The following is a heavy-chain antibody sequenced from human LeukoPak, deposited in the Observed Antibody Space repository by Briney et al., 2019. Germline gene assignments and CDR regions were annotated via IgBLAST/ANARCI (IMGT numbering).Heavy chain of an antibody. CDR2: ISGSGGST. V-gene: IGHV3-23*01. D-gene: IGHD1-26*01. Sequence: GGSLRLSCAASGFTFSSYAMSWVRQAPGKGLEWVSGISGSGGSTYYADSVKGRFTISRDNSKKTLYLQMNSLRAEDTAVYYCAKDSKIVGPTFRSYHYMDVWGKGTTVTVSS. CDR1: GFTFSSYA. CDR3: AKDSKIVGPTFRSYHYMDV. J-gene: IGHJ6*03.